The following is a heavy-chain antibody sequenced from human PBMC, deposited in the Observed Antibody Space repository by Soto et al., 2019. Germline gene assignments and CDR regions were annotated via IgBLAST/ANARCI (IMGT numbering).Heavy chain of an antibody. CDR1: GFTFITNA. D-gene: IGHD2-2*01. Sequence: EVQLLESGGGFIQPGGSLTLSCVASGFTFITNAMSWVRQAPGKGLERVSGITGRGGGTYYANSVNGRFTISIDNSKNTLYMQMVRLRAEETALYSCAKAGAYCSSSSSYRRGNYYYAMDVWGKGTTVTVSS. V-gene: IGHV3-23*01. J-gene: IGHJ6*04. CDR3: AKAGAYCSSSSSYRRGNYYYAMDV. CDR2: ITGRGGGT.